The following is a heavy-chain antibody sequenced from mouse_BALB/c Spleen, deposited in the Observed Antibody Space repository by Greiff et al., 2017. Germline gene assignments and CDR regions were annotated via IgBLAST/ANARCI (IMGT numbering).Heavy chain of an antibody. CDR2: IDPANGNT. V-gene: IGHV14-3*02. J-gene: IGHJ3*01. Sequence: VQLQQSGAELVKPGASVKLSCTASGFNIKDTYMHWVKQRPEQGLEWIGRIDPANGNTKYDPKFQGKATITADTSSNTAYLQLSSLTSEDSAVYYCARAPSYDGYSAWFAYWGQGTLVTVSA. CDR1: GFNIKDTY. CDR3: ARAPSYDGYSAWFAY. D-gene: IGHD2-3*01.